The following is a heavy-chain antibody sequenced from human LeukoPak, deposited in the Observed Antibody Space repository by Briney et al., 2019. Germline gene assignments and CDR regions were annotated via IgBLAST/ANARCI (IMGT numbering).Heavy chain of an antibody. V-gene: IGHV4-59*12. CDR3: ARDLGGTADY. D-gene: IGHD1-1*01. J-gene: IGHJ4*02. Sequence: SETLSLTCTVSGGSISSYYWSWIRQPPGKGLEWIGYIYYSGSTNYNPSLKSRVTISVDTSKNQFSLKLSSVTAADTAVYYCARDLGGTADYWGQGTLVTVSS. CDR1: GGSISSYY. CDR2: IYYSGST.